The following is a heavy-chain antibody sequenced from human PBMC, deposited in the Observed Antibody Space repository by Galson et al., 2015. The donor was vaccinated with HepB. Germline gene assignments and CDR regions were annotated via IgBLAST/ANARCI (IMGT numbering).Heavy chain of an antibody. J-gene: IGHJ4*02. CDR2: IWYDGSNK. Sequence: SLRLSCAASGFSFSAYSMHWVRQAPGKGLKWVAVIWYDGSNKYYADSVKGRFTISRDNSKNTLYLQMNSLRAEDTAVYYCARDGVAVAGNFDYWGQGTLVTVSS. V-gene: IGHV3-33*08. CDR1: GFSFSAYS. CDR3: ARDGVAVAGNFDY. D-gene: IGHD6-19*01.